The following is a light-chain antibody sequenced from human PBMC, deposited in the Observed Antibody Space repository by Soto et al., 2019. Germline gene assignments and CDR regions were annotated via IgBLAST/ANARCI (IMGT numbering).Light chain of an antibody. J-gene: IGLJ1*01. V-gene: IGLV7-43*01. CDR1: TGAVTSSFY. Sequence: QTGVTQEPSLTVSPGDTVTLTCASSTGAVTSSFYPNWFQQKPGQAPRALIYSTDKKHSWTPARFSGSLLGGKAALTVSGVQPEDEAEYYCLLDNGGSYVFGAGTKLTVL. CDR2: STD. CDR3: LLDNGGSYV.